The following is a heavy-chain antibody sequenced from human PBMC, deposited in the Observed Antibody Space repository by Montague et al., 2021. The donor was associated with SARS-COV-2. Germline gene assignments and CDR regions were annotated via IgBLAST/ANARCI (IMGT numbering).Heavy chain of an antibody. CDR1: GYIFISHW. CDR3: ARRGRPYSGYTTGYFDY. D-gene: IGHD5-12*01. V-gene: IGHV5-10-1*01. CDR2: IDPSDSYT. J-gene: IGHJ4*02. Sequence: QSVAEVKKPGESLRISCKVSGYIFISHWITWVRQMPGKGLEWMGRIDPSDSYTSYSPSFQGHVSISVDKSISTAYPQWSGLKASDTAMYYCARRGRPYSGYTTGYFDYWGQGTLVTVSS.